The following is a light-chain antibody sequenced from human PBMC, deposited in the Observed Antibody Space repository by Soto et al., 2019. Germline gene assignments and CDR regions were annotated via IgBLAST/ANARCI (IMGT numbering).Light chain of an antibody. J-gene: IGKJ1*01. CDR1: QSVSSN. V-gene: IGKV3-15*01. CDR3: QQYNNWPPWT. Sequence: EIVMTQSPATLSVSPGERATLSCRASQSVSSNLAWYQQKPGQAPRLLIYGASTRATGIPARFSGSGSGTEFTLPLSRLQSEDFAFYYCQQYNNWPPWTFGQGNKVEIK. CDR2: GAS.